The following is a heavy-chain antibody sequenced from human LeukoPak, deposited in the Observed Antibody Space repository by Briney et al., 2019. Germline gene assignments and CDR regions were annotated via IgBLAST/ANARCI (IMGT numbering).Heavy chain of an antibody. V-gene: IGHV1-46*01. Sequence: ASVKVSCKASGYTFTSYYMHWVRQAPGQGLEWMGIINPSGGSTSYAQKFQGRVTMTRDTSTSTVYMELSSLRSGDTAVYYCARAYYDSSGYPRGMDIWGQGTTVTVSS. CDR2: INPSGGST. J-gene: IGHJ6*02. D-gene: IGHD3-22*01. CDR1: GYTFTSYY. CDR3: ARAYYDSSGYPRGMDI.